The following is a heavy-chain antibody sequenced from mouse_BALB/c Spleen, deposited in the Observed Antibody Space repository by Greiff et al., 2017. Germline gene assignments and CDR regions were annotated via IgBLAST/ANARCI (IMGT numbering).Heavy chain of an antibody. CDR2: ISDGGSYT. CDR1: GFTFSDYY. D-gene: IGHD2-1*01. V-gene: IGHV5-4*02. Sequence: EVQGVESGGGLVKPGGSLKLSCAASGFTFSDYYMYWVRQTPEKRLEWVATISDGGSYTYYPDSVKGRFTISRDNAKNNLYLQMSSLKSEDTAMYYCARGGYYGNSYYYAMDYWGQGTSVTVSS. CDR3: ARGGYYGNSYYYAMDY. J-gene: IGHJ4*01.